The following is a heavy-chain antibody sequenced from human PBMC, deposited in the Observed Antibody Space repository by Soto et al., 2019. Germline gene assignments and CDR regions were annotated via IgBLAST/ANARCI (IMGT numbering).Heavy chain of an antibody. CDR2: IWYDGSNK. Sequence: QVQLVESGGGVVQPGRSLRLSCAASGFTFSSYGMHWVRQAPGKGLEWVAVIWYDGSNKYYADSVKGRFTISRDNSKNTLYLQMNSLRAEDTAVYYCARDVVLLDYWGHGTLFTVSS. D-gene: IGHD2-15*01. J-gene: IGHJ4*01. CDR3: ARDVVLLDY. V-gene: IGHV3-33*01. CDR1: GFTFSSYG.